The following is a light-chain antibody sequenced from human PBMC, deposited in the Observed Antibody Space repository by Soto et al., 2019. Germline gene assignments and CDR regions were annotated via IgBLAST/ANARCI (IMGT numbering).Light chain of an antibody. CDR3: QQYNNWPKT. V-gene: IGKV3-15*01. Sequence: EIVMTQSPATLSVSPGERATLSCRASQSVSSNLAWYQQKPGQAPRVLIYGVSTRATGIPARFSGGGSGTEFTLTISSLQSEDFAVYYCQQYNNWPKTFGQGTKVEIK. CDR2: GVS. J-gene: IGKJ1*01. CDR1: QSVSSN.